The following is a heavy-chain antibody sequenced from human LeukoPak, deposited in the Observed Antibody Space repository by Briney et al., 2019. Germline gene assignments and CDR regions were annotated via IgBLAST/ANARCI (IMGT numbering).Heavy chain of an antibody. V-gene: IGHV1-2*02. Sequence: ASVKVSCKASGYTFTGYYMHWVRQAPGRGLEWMGWINPNSGGTNYAQKFQGRVTMTRDTSISTAYMELSRLRSDDTAVYYCARGKWDFDWLLNSWGQGTLVTVSS. CDR3: ARGKWDFDWLLNS. D-gene: IGHD3-9*01. CDR1: GYTFTGYY. CDR2: INPNSGGT. J-gene: IGHJ4*02.